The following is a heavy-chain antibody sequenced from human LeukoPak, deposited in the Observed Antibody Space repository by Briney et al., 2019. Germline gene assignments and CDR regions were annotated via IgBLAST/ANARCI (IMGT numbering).Heavy chain of an antibody. CDR2: ISYDGSNK. Sequence: PGGSLRLSCAASGFTLSSYAMHWVRQAPGKGLEWVAVISYDGSNKYYADSVKGRFTISRDNSKNTLYLQMNSLRAEDTAVYYCARWVRSRAVAVRDLYFDYWGQGTLVTVS. CDR1: GFTLSSYA. J-gene: IGHJ4*02. CDR3: ARWVRSRAVAVRDLYFDY. V-gene: IGHV3-30-3*01. D-gene: IGHD6-19*01.